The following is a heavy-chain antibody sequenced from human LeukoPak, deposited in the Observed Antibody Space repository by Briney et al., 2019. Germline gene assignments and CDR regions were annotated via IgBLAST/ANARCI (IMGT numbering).Heavy chain of an antibody. CDR1: GGSFSGYY. CDR3: ARVRYSSGWIDY. Sequence: PSETLSLTCAVYGGSFSGYYWSWIRQPPGKGLEWIGEINHSGSTNYNPSLKSRVTISVDTSKNQFSLKLSSVTAADTAVYYCARVRYSSGWIDYWGQGTLVTVYS. V-gene: IGHV4-34*01. CDR2: INHSGST. J-gene: IGHJ4*02. D-gene: IGHD6-19*01.